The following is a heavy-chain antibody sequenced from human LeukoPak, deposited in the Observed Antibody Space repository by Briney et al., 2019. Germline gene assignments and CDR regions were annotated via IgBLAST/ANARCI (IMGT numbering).Heavy chain of an antibody. CDR1: GGSVSSGSYY. D-gene: IGHD3-22*01. CDR3: ASASGSSGYYFY. J-gene: IGHJ4*02. Sequence: SETLSLTCTVSGGSVSSGSYYWSWIRQPPGKGLEWIGYIHYSGTTNYNPSLKSRVTISVDTSKNQFSLKLSSVTAADTAVYYCASASGSSGYYFYWGQGALVTVSS. CDR2: IHYSGTT. V-gene: IGHV4-61*01.